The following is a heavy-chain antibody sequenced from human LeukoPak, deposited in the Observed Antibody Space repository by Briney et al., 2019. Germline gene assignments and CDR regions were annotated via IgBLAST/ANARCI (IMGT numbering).Heavy chain of an antibody. CDR2: ISGSGVNT. J-gene: IGHJ4*02. CDR3: AKDRALHQFDY. Sequence: GGSLRLSCAASGFTFSIYDMNWVRQAPGKGLEWVSSISGSGVNTHYAESVKGRFTISRDNSKNTLYLQMDSPRVEDTAVYYCAKDRALHQFDYWGQGILVTVSS. D-gene: IGHD1-26*01. CDR1: GFTFSIYD. V-gene: IGHV3-23*01.